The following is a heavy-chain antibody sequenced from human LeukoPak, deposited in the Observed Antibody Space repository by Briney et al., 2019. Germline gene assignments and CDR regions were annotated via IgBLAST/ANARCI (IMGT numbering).Heavy chain of an antibody. V-gene: IGHV4-59*01. CDR3: ARGGGSLAVAGSDY. CDR2: IYYSGST. CDR1: GGSISSYY. D-gene: IGHD6-19*01. J-gene: IGHJ4*02. Sequence: SETLSLTCTVAGGSISSYYWSWIRQPPGKGLEWIGYIYYSGSTNYNPSLKSRVTISVDTSKNQFSLKLSAVTAADTAVYYCARGGGSLAVAGSDYWGQGTLVTVSS.